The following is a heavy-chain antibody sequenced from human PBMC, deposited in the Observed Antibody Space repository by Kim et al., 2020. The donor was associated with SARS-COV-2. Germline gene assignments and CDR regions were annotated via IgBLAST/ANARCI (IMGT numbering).Heavy chain of an antibody. V-gene: IGHV3-66*02. J-gene: IGHJ4*02. D-gene: IGHD4-17*01. CDR3: AREYDYGDYVEVY. Sequence: GGSLRLSCAASGFTVSSNYMSWVRQAPGKGLEWVSVIYSGGSTYYADSVKGRFTISRDNSKNTLYLQMNSLRAEDTAVYYCAREYDYGDYVEVYWGQGTLVTVSS. CDR2: IYSGGST. CDR1: GFTVSSNY.